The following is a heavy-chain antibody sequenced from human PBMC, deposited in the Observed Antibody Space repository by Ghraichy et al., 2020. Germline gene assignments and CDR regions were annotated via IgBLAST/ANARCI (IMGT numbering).Heavy chain of an antibody. CDR2: ISSDRDPT. Sequence: LTCAASGFTFSDYYMSWIRQPPGKGLEWISTISSDRDPTMYAESVRGRFSISRDDAKSSLYLQMQSLRAEDTAVYYCARRIWTGSENLFDPWGQGTLVIVPP. CDR1: GFTFSDYY. J-gene: IGHJ5*02. V-gene: IGHV3-11*03. CDR3: ARRIWTGSENLFDP. D-gene: IGHD3/OR15-3a*01.